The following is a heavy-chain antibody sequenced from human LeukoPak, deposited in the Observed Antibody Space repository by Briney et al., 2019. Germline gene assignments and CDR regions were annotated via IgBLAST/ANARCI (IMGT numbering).Heavy chain of an antibody. CDR1: GYTFTSYG. V-gene: IGHV1-18*01. Sequence: ASVKVSCKASGYTFTSYGISWVRQAPAQGLEWMGWISAYNGNTNYAQKLQGRVTMTTDTSTSTAYMELRSLRSDDTAVYYCARVHYDFWSGYAPYYYYGMDVWGQGTTVTVSS. CDR2: ISAYNGNT. J-gene: IGHJ6*02. D-gene: IGHD3-3*01. CDR3: ARVHYDFWSGYAPYYYYGMDV.